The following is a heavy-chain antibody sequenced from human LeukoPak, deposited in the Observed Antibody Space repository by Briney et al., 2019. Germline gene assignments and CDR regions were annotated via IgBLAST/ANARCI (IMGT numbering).Heavy chain of an antibody. CDR1: GFTFSSYA. D-gene: IGHD2-15*01. CDR3: ATEGVVAATYFDY. Sequence: GGSLRLSCAASGFTFSSYAMHWVRQAPGKGLEWVAVISYDGSNKYYADSVKGRFTISRDNSKNTLYLQMNSLRAEDTAVYYCATEGVVAATYFDYWGQGTLVTVSS. CDR2: ISYDGSNK. J-gene: IGHJ4*02. V-gene: IGHV3-30-3*01.